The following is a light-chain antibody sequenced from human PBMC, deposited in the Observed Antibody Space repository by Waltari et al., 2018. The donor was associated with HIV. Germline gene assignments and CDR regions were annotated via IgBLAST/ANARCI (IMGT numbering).Light chain of an antibody. Sequence: QSALTQPASVSGSPGQSTTIPCTGTSSDVGSFYLFPWYQQHPGKAPKLMIYEGSKRPSGVSNRFSGSKSGNTASLTISGLQAEDEADYYCCSYAGSSTLDWVFGGGTKLTVL. CDR2: EGS. V-gene: IGLV2-23*01. CDR1: SSDVGSFYL. J-gene: IGLJ3*02. CDR3: CSYAGSSTLDWV.